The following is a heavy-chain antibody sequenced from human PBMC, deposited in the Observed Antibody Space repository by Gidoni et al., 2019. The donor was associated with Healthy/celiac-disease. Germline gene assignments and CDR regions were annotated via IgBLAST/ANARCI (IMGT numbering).Heavy chain of an antibody. D-gene: IGHD3-10*01. CDR2: INHSGST. CDR3: AREDYGSGKGACDI. V-gene: IGHV4-34*01. Sequence: QVQLQQWGAGLFKPSETLSLTCAVYGGSFSGYYWSWIRQPPGKGLEWIGEINHSGSTNYNPSLKSRVTISVDTSKNQFSLKLSSVTAADTAVYYCAREDYGSGKGACDIWGQGTMVTVSS. CDR1: GGSFSGYY. J-gene: IGHJ3*02.